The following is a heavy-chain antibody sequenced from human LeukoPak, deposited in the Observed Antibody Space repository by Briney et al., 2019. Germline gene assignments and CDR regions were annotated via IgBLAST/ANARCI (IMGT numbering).Heavy chain of an antibody. D-gene: IGHD1-26*01. CDR2: IYSGGST. CDR1: GGSISSYY. V-gene: IGHV4-4*07. CDR3: ARENTGSYREFDY. Sequence: PSETLSLTCTVSGGSISSYYWSWIRQPAGKGLEWIGRIYSGGSTDYNPSLKSRVTMSVDSSNNQFSLKLSSVTAADTAVFYCARENTGSYREFDYWGQGTLVTVSS. J-gene: IGHJ4*02.